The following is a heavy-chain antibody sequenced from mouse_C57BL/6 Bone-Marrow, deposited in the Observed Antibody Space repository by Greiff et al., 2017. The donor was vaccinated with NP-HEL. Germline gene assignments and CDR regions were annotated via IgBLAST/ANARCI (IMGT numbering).Heavy chain of an antibody. D-gene: IGHD2-5*01. J-gene: IGHJ4*01. CDR2: IYPVSGAT. V-gene: IGHV1-11*01. CDR3: PCYYSNYGGYAMDY. Sequence: VQLQQSGAELASPGASVTLSCKASGYTFTDHIMNWVKKRPGQGLEWIGRIYPVSGATNYNQKFMGKATFSVDPSSSTVYMVLNSLTSEDPAVYYGPCYYSNYGGYAMDYWGQGTSVTVSS. CDR1: GYTFTDHI.